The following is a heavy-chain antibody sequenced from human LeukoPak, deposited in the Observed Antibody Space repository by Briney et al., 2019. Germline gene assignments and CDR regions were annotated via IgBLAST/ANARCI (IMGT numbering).Heavy chain of an antibody. Sequence: GGSLRLSCAASGFTVSSNYMSWVRQAPGKGLEWVSVIYSGGSTYYADSVKGRFTISRDNAKNSLYLQMDSLRAEDTAVYYCARGRPHGNDYWGQGTLVTVSS. J-gene: IGHJ4*02. V-gene: IGHV3-53*01. CDR1: GFTVSSNY. CDR3: ARGRPHGNDY. CDR2: IYSGGST. D-gene: IGHD4-23*01.